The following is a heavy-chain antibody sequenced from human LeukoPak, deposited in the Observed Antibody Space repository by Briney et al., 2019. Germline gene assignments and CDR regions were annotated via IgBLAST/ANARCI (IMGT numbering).Heavy chain of an antibody. J-gene: IGHJ4*02. Sequence: GGSLRLSCAASGFTFSSYSMNWVRQAPGKGLEWVSSISSSSSYIYYADSVKGRFTISRDNAKNSLYLQMNSLRAEDTAVYYCARDLKVLGGKGGYWGQGTLVTVSS. CDR3: ARDLKVLGGKGGY. D-gene: IGHD4-23*01. V-gene: IGHV3-21*01. CDR1: GFTFSSYS. CDR2: ISSSSSYI.